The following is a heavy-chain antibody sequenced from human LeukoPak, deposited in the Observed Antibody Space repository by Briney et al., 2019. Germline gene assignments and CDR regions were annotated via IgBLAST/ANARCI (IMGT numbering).Heavy chain of an antibody. CDR1: GFTFSSYA. Sequence: GGSLRLSCAASGFTFSSYAMHWVRQAPGKGLEWVDVISYDGSNKYYADSVKGRFTISRDNSKNTLYLQMNSLRAEDTAVYYCARDPMYCSSTSCYYYYGMDVWGQGTTVTVSS. V-gene: IGHV3-30-3*01. CDR3: ARDPMYCSSTSCYYYYGMDV. CDR2: ISYDGSNK. D-gene: IGHD2-2*01. J-gene: IGHJ6*02.